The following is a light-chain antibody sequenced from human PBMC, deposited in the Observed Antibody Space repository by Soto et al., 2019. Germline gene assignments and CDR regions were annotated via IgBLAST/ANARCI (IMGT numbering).Light chain of an antibody. CDR2: LAS. CDR1: QAVNTR. V-gene: IGKV3-11*01. Sequence: EIVFTRSPATLSSFPGDRVTLSCRASQAVNTRLAWYQHKPCQAPRLLIYLASNRAAGVPARFSGSGSGTDFTLTISDVEPEDFAVYYCQQRSNWPPWTFGQGTKVDI. CDR3: QQRSNWPPWT. J-gene: IGKJ1*01.